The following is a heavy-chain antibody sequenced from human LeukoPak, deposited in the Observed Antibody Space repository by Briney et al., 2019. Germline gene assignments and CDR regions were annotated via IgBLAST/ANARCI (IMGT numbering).Heavy chain of an antibody. V-gene: IGHV3-15*01. J-gene: IGHJ4*02. CDR1: GLSFTRAW. D-gene: IGHD4-11*01. CDR2: IKSKSDGATT. Sequence: GGSLRLSCEASGLSFTRAWMTWVRQAPGEGLEWVGRIKSKSDGATTDYAAPVRGRFTISRDDSKKTLYLQMNSLETEDTAMYYCTTEGLPGSFDYWGQGTLVTVSS. CDR3: TTEGLPGSFDY.